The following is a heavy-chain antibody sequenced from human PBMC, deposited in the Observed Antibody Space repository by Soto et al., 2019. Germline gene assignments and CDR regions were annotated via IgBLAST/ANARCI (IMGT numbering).Heavy chain of an antibody. V-gene: IGHV3-21*01. CDR2: ISSSSSYI. Sequence: LRLSCAASGFTFSSYSMNWVRQAPGKGLEWVSSISSSSSYIYYADSVKGRFTISRDNAKNSLYLQMNSLRAEDTAVYYCARDINPDYYDSSGYYGYWGQGTLVTVSS. CDR1: GFTFSSYS. J-gene: IGHJ4*02. CDR3: ARDINPDYYDSSGYYGY. D-gene: IGHD3-22*01.